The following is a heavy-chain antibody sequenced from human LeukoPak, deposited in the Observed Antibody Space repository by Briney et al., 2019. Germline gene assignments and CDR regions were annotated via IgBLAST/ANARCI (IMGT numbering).Heavy chain of an antibody. Sequence: GAPVKVSCKASGYTFTSYYMHWVRQAPGQGLEWMGIINPSGGSTSYAQKFQGRVTMTRDTSTSTVYMELSSLRSEDTAVYYCARDYGFSSGWSYFDYWGQGTLVTVSS. CDR3: ARDYGFSSGWSYFDY. J-gene: IGHJ4*02. D-gene: IGHD6-19*01. CDR1: GYTFTSYY. CDR2: INPSGGST. V-gene: IGHV1-46*01.